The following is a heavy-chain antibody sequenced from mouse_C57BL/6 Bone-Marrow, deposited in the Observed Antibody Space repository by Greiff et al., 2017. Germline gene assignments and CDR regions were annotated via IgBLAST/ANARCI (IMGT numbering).Heavy chain of an antibody. V-gene: IGHV14-1*01. Sequence: EVQLQQSGAELVRPGASVKLSCTASGFNIKDYYMHWVQQRPEQGLEWIGRIDPEDGDTEYAPKFQGKATMTADTSSNTAYLQLSSLTSEDTAVYYCTLSANWDSLSYWGQGTTLTVSS. CDR3: TLSANWDSLSY. D-gene: IGHD4-1*01. CDR2: IDPEDGDT. CDR1: GFNIKDYY. J-gene: IGHJ2*01.